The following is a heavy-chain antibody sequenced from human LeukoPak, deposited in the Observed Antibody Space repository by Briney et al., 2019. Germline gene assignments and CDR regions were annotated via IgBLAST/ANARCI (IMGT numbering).Heavy chain of an antibody. CDR3: ARNIVVVPAAGDAFDI. V-gene: IGHV4-39*01. Sequence: SETLSLTCTLSGGSISSYYWGWIRQPPGKGLEWIGSIYYSGSTYYNPSLKSRVTISVDTSKNQFSLKLSSVTAADTAVYYCARNIVVVPAAGDAFDIWGQGTMVTVSS. CDR2: IYYSGST. CDR1: GGSISSYY. J-gene: IGHJ3*02. D-gene: IGHD2-2*01.